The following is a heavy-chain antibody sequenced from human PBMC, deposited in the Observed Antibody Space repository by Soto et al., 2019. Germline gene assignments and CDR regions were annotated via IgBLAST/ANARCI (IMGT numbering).Heavy chain of an antibody. V-gene: IGHV4-39*01. Sequence: PSETLSLTCTVSGGSISSYYWGWIRQPPGKGLEWIGSIYYSGSTYYNPSLKSRVTISVDTSKNQFSLKLSSVTAADTAVYYCARHVNYYGSDSLLYYYGMDVWGQGTTVTVSS. CDR1: GGSISSYY. CDR3: ARHVNYYGSDSLLYYYGMDV. CDR2: IYYSGST. D-gene: IGHD3-10*01. J-gene: IGHJ6*02.